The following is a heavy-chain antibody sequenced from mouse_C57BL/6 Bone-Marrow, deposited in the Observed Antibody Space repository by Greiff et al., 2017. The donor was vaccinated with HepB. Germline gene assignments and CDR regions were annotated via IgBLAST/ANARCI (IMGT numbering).Heavy chain of an antibody. D-gene: IGHD2-2*01. Sequence: EVQLQQSGPELVKPGASVKISCKASGYSFTGYYMNWVKQSPEKSLEWIGEINPSTGGTTYNQKFKAKATLTVDKSSSTAYMQLKSLTSEDSAVYYCARGTIYYGYDEGGFAYWGQGTLVTVSA. CDR1: GYSFTGYY. J-gene: IGHJ3*01. V-gene: IGHV1-42*01. CDR3: ARGTIYYGYDEGGFAY. CDR2: INPSTGGT.